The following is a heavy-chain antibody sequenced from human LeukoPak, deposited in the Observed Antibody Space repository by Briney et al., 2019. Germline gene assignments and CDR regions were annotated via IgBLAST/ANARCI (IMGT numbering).Heavy chain of an antibody. CDR2: IYYSGST. CDR1: GGSISSGGYY. V-gene: IGHV4-31*03. Sequence: SETLSLTCTVSGGSISSGGYYWSWIRQHPGKGLEWIGYIYYSGSTYYNPSLKSRVTISVDTSKNQFSLKLSSVTAADTAVYYCASVCFWVYYGSGVIIRYSWFDPWGQGTLVTVSS. J-gene: IGHJ5*02. D-gene: IGHD3-10*01. CDR3: ASVCFWVYYGSGVIIRYSWFDP.